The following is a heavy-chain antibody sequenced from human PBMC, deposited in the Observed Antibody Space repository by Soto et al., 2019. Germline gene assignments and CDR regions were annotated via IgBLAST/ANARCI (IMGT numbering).Heavy chain of an antibody. CDR2: IYPSDSDT. D-gene: IGHD1-1*01. V-gene: IGHV5-51*01. CDR3: ARHRYNAGPTDNDMDV. Sequence: PGESLKISCEASGYIFHSYWIGWVRQMPGEGLEWMGIIYPSDSDTRYSPSFQGQVTMSVDKSIRTAHLQWNSLKVSDTATYYCARHRYNAGPTDNDMDVWGQGTTVTVSS. J-gene: IGHJ6*02. CDR1: GYIFHSYW.